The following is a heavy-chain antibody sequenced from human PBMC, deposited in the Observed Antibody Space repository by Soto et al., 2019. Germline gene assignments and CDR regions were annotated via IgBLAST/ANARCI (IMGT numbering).Heavy chain of an antibody. CDR3: TKAPGHGCDGGCSNLGYVDS. CDR1: GLTFDDYA. CDR2: ISWNSGCV. V-gene: IGHV3-9*01. J-gene: IGHJ4*02. Sequence: EVQLVESGGGLVQPGRYLRLSCAASGLTFDDYAMHWFRQAPGKCLEWVSGISWNSGCVGYADSVKGLFTISRDNARNSLYPQMNSLRTGDAALYNFTKAPGHGCDGGCSNLGYVDSWGQGTLVTVSS. D-gene: IGHD2-21*02.